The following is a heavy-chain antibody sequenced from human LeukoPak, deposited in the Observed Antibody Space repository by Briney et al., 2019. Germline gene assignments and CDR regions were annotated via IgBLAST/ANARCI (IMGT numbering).Heavy chain of an antibody. CDR2: ISNSGGIT. V-gene: IGHV3-23*01. CDR3: AKDLLDGYTYGRFDY. Sequence: GSLRLSCSASEFSVSTYGMNWVRQAPGKGLEWVSVISNSGGITKYADSVKGRFTISRDNSKNTLYLQMNSLRAEDTAVYYCAKDLLDGYTYGRFDYWGQGTLVTVSS. J-gene: IGHJ4*02. CDR1: EFSVSTYG. D-gene: IGHD5-18*01.